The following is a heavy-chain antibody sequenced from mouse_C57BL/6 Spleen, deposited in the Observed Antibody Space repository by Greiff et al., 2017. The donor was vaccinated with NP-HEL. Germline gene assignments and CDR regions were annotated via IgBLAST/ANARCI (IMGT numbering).Heavy chain of an antibody. CDR3: ARDHDYDDY. Sequence: EVQRVESGGGLVKPGGSLKLSCAASGFTFSSYAMSWVRQTPEKRLEWVATISDGGSYTYYPDNVKGRFTISRDNAKNNLYLQMSHLKSEDTAMYYCARDHDYDDYWGQGTTLTVSS. J-gene: IGHJ2*01. CDR1: GFTFSSYA. D-gene: IGHD2-4*01. V-gene: IGHV5-4*01. CDR2: ISDGGSYT.